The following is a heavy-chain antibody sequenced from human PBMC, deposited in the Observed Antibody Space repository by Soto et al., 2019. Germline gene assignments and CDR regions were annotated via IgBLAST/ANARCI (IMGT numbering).Heavy chain of an antibody. CDR3: AHRRGHDYGRYFDS. V-gene: IGHV2-5*01. J-gene: IGHJ4*02. D-gene: IGHD4-17*01. CDR1: GFSVNKTGVG. Sequence: QITLKESGPTLVKPTQTLTLACTCSGFSVNKTGVGVAWIRQPPGKALEWLALIYWNGETTYTPSLKSRLTVTRDTSKNQVVLPVTHLDPVDTGTYVCAHRRGHDYGRYFDSWGPGIPVNVSS. CDR2: IYWNGET.